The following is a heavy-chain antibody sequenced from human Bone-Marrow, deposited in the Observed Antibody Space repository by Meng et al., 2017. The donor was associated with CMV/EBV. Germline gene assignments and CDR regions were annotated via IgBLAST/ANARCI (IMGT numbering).Heavy chain of an antibody. V-gene: IGHV3-7*01. Sequence: GESLKISCAASGFTFSSYWMSWVRQAPGKGLEWVANIKQDGSEKYYVDSVKGRFTISRDNAKNSLYLQMNSLRAEDTAVYYCARADYVAFDIWGQGTMVTVSS. CDR3: ARADYVAFDI. CDR2: IKQDGSEK. D-gene: IGHD4-17*01. CDR1: GFTFSSYW. J-gene: IGHJ3*02.